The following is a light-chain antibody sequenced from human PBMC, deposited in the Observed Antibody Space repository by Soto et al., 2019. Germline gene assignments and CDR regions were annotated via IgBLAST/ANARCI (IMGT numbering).Light chain of an antibody. Sequence: SYELTQPPSVSVAPGQTARISCGGYDIGDKSVHWYRQRPGQAPVLVVYDDVDRPSGIPERFSGSNSGNTATLTISSVEAGDEADYYCQVWDSSSDHLVFGGGTKLTVL. V-gene: IGLV3-21*02. CDR1: DIGDKS. J-gene: IGLJ3*02. CDR2: DDV. CDR3: QVWDSSSDHLV.